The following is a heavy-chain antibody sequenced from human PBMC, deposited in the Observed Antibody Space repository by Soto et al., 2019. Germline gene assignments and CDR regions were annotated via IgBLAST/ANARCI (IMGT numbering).Heavy chain of an antibody. V-gene: IGHV3-33*06. CDR1: GFTLSNSG. J-gene: IGHJ4*02. CDR3: AKSRDGYPHGYY. CDR2: IWYDGTEI. Sequence: QVQLVESGGGVVQPGGSLTLSCAASGFTLSNSGMHWVRQAPGKGLEWLAVIWYDGTEIYDADSAKGRFTISRDNSKNLLYLQMNSLRADDTAIYYCAKSRDGYPHGYYWGQGTLVNVSS. D-gene: IGHD1-1*01.